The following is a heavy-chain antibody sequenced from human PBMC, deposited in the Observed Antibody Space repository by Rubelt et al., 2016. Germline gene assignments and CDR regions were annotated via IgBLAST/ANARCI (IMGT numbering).Heavy chain of an antibody. V-gene: IGHV4-38-2*02. J-gene: IGHJ4*02. Sequence: QVQLQESGPGLVKPSETLSLTCTVSGYSISSGYYWGWIRQPPGKGLEGIGSIHHSGSTYNNPALKGLVTISVDTSKNQFSRMRSVVTAADTAVYYCAREDSSGWYKTFDYWGQGTLVTVSS. CDR2: IHHSGST. D-gene: IGHD6-19*01. CDR3: AREDSSGWYKTFDY. CDR1: GYSISSGYY.